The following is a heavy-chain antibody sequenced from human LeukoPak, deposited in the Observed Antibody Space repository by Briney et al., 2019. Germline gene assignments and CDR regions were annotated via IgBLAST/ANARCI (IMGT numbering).Heavy chain of an antibody. Sequence: GGSLRLSCAASGFTVSSNYMSWVRQAPGKGLESVSSISSSSSYIYYADSVKGRFTISRDNAKNSLYLQMNSLRAEDTAVYYCAPRIYYYDSSGYYTHNYNWFDPWGQGTLVTVSS. V-gene: IGHV3-21*01. CDR3: APRIYYYDSSGYYTHNYNWFDP. J-gene: IGHJ5*02. D-gene: IGHD3-22*01. CDR2: ISSSSSYI. CDR1: GFTVSSNY.